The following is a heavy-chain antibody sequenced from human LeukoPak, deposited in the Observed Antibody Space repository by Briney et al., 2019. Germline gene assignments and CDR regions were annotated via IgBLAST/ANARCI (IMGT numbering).Heavy chain of an antibody. CDR2: IDPSDAYT. Sequence: GESLKISCRGSGHSFTTYWITWVRQMPGKGLEWMGRIDPSDAYTNYSPSFQGHVTISTDKSISTAYLQWNSLKASDTAMYYCSRHGGIGDAFDIWGQGTMVTVSS. CDR3: SRHGGIGDAFDI. D-gene: IGHD3-16*01. J-gene: IGHJ3*02. V-gene: IGHV5-10-1*01. CDR1: GHSFTTYW.